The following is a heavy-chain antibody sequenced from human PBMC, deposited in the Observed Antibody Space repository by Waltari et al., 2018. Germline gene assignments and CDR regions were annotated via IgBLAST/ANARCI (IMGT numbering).Heavy chain of an antibody. CDR3: ARAQNGIAVAGEISDYYYYMDV. CDR1: GGSISSYY. Sequence: QVQLQESGPGLVKPSETLSLTCTVSGGSISSYYWSWIRQPPGKGLEWIGYIYYSGSTNYNPSLKSRVTISVDTSKNQFSLKLSSVTAADTAVYYCARAQNGIAVAGEISDYYYYMDVWGKGTTVTISS. D-gene: IGHD6-19*01. CDR2: IYYSGST. J-gene: IGHJ6*03. V-gene: IGHV4-59*01.